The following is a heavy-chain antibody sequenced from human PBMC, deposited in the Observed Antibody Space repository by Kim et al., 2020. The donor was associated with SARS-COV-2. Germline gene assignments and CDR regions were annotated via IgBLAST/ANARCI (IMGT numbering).Heavy chain of an antibody. CDR1: GCTFTDYA. J-gene: IGHJ5*02. D-gene: IGHD2-2*01. Sequence: ASVKVSCKASGCTFTDYAMNWIRQAPGQGLEWMGWINTDTGIPTYAQGFTGRFVFSLDTSVNTAYLQINTLKAEDTGVYYCARAGQLTSRSWFDPWGQGTLVTASS. V-gene: IGHV7-4-1*02. CDR2: INTDTGIP. CDR3: ARAGQLTSRSWFDP.